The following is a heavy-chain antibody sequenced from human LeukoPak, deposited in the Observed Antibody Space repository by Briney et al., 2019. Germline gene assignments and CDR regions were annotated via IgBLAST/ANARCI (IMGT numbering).Heavy chain of an antibody. Sequence: GESLKISCKGSGYSFTSYWIGWVRQMPGKGVEWMGIIYPGDSDTRYSPSFQGQVTISADKSISTAYLQWSSLKASDTAMYYCAGGYYYDSSGFAGAFDIWGQGTMVTVSS. D-gene: IGHD3-22*01. V-gene: IGHV5-51*01. CDR1: GYSFTSYW. J-gene: IGHJ3*02. CDR2: IYPGDSDT. CDR3: AGGYYYDSSGFAGAFDI.